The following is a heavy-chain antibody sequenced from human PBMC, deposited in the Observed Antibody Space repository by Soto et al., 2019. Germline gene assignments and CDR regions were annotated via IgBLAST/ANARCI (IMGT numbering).Heavy chain of an antibody. Sequence: QVQLVQSGAEVKKPGSSVKVSCKASGGTFSSYAISWVRQAPGQGLEWMGGIIPIFGTANYAQKFQGRVTITADESTSTAYMELRSLRSEDTAVYYCARVFVNGGYDWPFDYWGQGTLVTVSS. CDR2: IIPIFGTA. V-gene: IGHV1-69*12. CDR1: GGTFSSYA. CDR3: ARVFVNGGYDWPFDY. D-gene: IGHD5-12*01. J-gene: IGHJ4*02.